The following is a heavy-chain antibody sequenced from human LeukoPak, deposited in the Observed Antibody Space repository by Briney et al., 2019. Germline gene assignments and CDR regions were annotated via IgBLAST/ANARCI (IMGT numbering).Heavy chain of an antibody. Sequence: SETLSLTCAVYGGSFSVYYWSWIRPPPGKGLEWIGEINHSGSTNYNPSLKSRVTISVDTSKNQFSLKLSSVTDADTAVYYCASSYRHYYDSSGYWYFQHWGQGTLVTVSS. CDR2: INHSGST. CDR1: GGSFSVYY. J-gene: IGHJ1*01. CDR3: ASSYRHYYDSSGYWYFQH. D-gene: IGHD3-22*01. V-gene: IGHV4-34*01.